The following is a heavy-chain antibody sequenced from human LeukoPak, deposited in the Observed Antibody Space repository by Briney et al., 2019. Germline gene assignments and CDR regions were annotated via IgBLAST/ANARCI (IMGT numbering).Heavy chain of an antibody. D-gene: IGHD3-22*01. CDR1: GYIFSSYW. CDR2: SYPGDSDT. V-gene: IGHV5-51*01. Sequence: GESLKISCKGSGYIFSSYWISWVRQMPGAGLEWMGISYPGDSDTRYSPSFQGQVTISADKSISTAYLQWSSLRASDTAMYYCARHAYYYDTRGYYIDYWGQGTLVTVSS. J-gene: IGHJ4*02. CDR3: ARHAYYYDTRGYYIDY.